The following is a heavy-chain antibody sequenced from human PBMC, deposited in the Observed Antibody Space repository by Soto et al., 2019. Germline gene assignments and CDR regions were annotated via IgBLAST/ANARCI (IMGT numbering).Heavy chain of an antibody. V-gene: IGHV1-69*02. J-gene: IGHJ2*01. CDR3: ARVVTVVKSFHYWYFDL. D-gene: IGHD2-15*01. CDR2: IIPILGIA. Sequence: GASVKVSCKASGGTFSSYTISWVRQAPGQGLEWMGRIIPILGIANYAQKFQGRVTITADESTSTAYMELSSLRSEDTAMYYCARVVTVVKSFHYWYFDLWGRGTLVTVSS. CDR1: GGTFSSYT.